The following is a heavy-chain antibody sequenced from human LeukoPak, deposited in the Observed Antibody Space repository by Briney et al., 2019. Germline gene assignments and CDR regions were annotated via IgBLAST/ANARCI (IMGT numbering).Heavy chain of an antibody. CDR3: ASPTVTPFYYYYGMDV. V-gene: IGHV1-69*13. J-gene: IGHJ6*02. CDR2: IIPIFGTA. Sequence: SVKVSCKASGGTFSSYAISWVRQAPGQGLEWMGGIIPIFGTANYAQKFQGRVTITADESTSTAYMELSSLRSEDTAVYYCASPTVTPFYYYYGMDVWGQGTTVTVSS. D-gene: IGHD4-17*01. CDR1: GGTFSSYA.